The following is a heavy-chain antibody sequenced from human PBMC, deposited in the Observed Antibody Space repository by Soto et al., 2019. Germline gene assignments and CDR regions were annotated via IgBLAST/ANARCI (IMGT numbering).Heavy chain of an antibody. J-gene: IGHJ6*02. CDR2: IYYSGST. CDR3: ARGGIVVVPAAIFYYYYGMDV. V-gene: IGHV4-30-4*01. Sequence: SETLSLTCTVSGGSISSGDYYWSWIRQPPGKGLEWIGYIYYSGSTYYNPSLKSRVTISVDTSKNQFSLKLSSVTAADTAVYYCARGGIVVVPAAIFYYYYGMDVWGQGTTVTVSS. D-gene: IGHD2-2*01. CDR1: GGSISSGDYY.